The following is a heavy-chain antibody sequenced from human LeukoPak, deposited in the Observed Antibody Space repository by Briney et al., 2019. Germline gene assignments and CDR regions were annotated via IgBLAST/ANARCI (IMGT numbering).Heavy chain of an antibody. D-gene: IGHD2-2*01. CDR3: ARGPVLYQLPHGVGWFDP. CDR1: GFTFSSYS. Sequence: GGSLRLSCAASGFTFSSYSMNWVRQAPGKGLEWVSSISSSSSYIYYADSVKGRFTISRDNAKNSLYLQMNSLRAEDTAVYYCARGPVLYQLPHGVGWFDPWGQGTLVTVSS. V-gene: IGHV3-21*01. J-gene: IGHJ5*02. CDR2: ISSSSSYI.